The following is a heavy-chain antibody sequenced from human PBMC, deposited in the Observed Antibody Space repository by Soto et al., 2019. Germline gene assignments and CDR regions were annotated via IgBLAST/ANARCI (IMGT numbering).Heavy chain of an antibody. CDR2: ISYDGSNK. V-gene: IGHV3-30*18. CDR1: GFTFSRYG. J-gene: IGHJ6*02. Sequence: GGSLRLSCAASGFTFSRYGMHWVRQAPGKGLEWVAVISYDGSNKYYADSVKGRFTISRDNSKNTLYLQMNSLRAEDTAVYYCAKDVVGGGYDYYYYYGMDVWGQGTTVTVSS. CDR3: AKDVVGGGYDYYYYYGMDV. D-gene: IGHD5-12*01.